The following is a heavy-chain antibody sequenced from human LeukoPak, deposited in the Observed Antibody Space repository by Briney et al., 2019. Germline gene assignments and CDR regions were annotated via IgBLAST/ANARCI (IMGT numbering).Heavy chain of an antibody. CDR2: IKSDGSST. D-gene: IGHD3-10*01. V-gene: IGHV3-74*03. Sequence: PGGSLRLSCAASGFAFSTYWMHWVRQAPGKGLVWVSRIKSDGSSTTYADFVKGRFTVSRDNAKNTLYLHMSSLRAEDTATYFCARGGGRGSIGGDCWGQGTLVTVSS. CDR3: ARGGGRGSIGGDC. J-gene: IGHJ4*02. CDR1: GFAFSTYW.